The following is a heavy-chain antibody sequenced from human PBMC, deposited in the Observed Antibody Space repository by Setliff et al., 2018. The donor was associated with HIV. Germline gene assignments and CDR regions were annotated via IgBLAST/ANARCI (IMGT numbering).Heavy chain of an antibody. J-gene: IGHJ4*02. V-gene: IGHV1-46*01. CDR1: GYTSTSFS. CDR2: INPSGDVI. Sequence: ASVKVSCKASGYTSTSFSLHWVRQAPGQGLEWMGIINPSGDVIRYAQKFQGRVTMTRDTSTSTVYMELSSLRSEDTAVYYCATATGYHDSGSLQNWGQGTLVTVSS. CDR3: ATATGYHDSGSLQN. D-gene: IGHD3-10*01.